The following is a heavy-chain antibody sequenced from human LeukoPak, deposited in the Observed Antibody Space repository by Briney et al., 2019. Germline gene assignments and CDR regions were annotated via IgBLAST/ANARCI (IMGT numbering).Heavy chain of an antibody. CDR1: GGSISSGGYY. CDR2: IYYSGST. J-gene: IGHJ4*02. V-gene: IGHV4-31*03. CDR3: ARGGRYYYDSSGYLVEERGYYFDY. Sequence: PSETLSLTCTVSGGSISSGGYYWSWIRQHPGKGLEWIGHIYYSGSTYYNPSLKSRVTISVDTSRNQFSLKLSSVTAADTAVYYCARGGRYYYDSSGYLVEERGYYFDYWGQGTLVTVSS. D-gene: IGHD3-22*01.